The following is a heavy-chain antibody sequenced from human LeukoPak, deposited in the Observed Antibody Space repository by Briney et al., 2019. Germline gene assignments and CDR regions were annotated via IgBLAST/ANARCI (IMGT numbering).Heavy chain of an antibody. CDR2: ISGSGGST. Sequence: GGSLRLSCAASGFTFSSYAMSWVRQAPGKGLEWVSAISGSGGSTYYADSVKGRFTISRDNSKNALYLQMNSLRAEDTAVYYCARDLYYDILTGYYSPGYFDYWGQGTLVTVSP. V-gene: IGHV3-23*01. CDR3: ARDLYYDILTGYYSPGYFDY. CDR1: GFTFSSYA. J-gene: IGHJ4*02. D-gene: IGHD3-9*01.